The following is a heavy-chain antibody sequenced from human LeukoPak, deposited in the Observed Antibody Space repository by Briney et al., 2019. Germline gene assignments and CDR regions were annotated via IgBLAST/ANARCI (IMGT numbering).Heavy chain of an antibody. CDR1: GGSISSYY. CDR2: ISNTGTT. CDR3: ASATGGSDAFNI. Sequence: PSETLSLTCSVSGGSISSYYWSWIRQPPGKGLQWIGYISNTGTTNYNPSLKSRVTISLDTSKNQFSLRLNSVTAADTAVYYCASATGGSDAFNIWGQXTMVTVSS. V-gene: IGHV4-59*01. J-gene: IGHJ3*02. D-gene: IGHD4-23*01.